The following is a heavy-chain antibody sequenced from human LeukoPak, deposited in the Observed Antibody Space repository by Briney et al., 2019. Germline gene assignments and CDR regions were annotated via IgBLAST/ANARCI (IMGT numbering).Heavy chain of an antibody. Sequence: ASVKVSCKASGYTFTGYYMHWVRQAPGQGLEWMGWINPNSGGTNYAQKFQGRVTMTRDTSISTAYMELSRLRSDDTAVYYCARHGIAAAEPGADYWGQGTLVTVSS. CDR2: INPNSGGT. CDR3: ARHGIAAAEPGADY. D-gene: IGHD6-13*01. CDR1: GYTFTGYY. J-gene: IGHJ4*02. V-gene: IGHV1-2*02.